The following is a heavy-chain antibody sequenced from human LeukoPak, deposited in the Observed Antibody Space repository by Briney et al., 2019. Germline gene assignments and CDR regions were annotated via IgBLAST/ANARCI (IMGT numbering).Heavy chain of an antibody. V-gene: IGHV3-7*01. CDR3: ARGGYSFDY. CDR1: GFTLSGYW. J-gene: IGHJ4*02. Sequence: GGSLRLSCAASGFTLSGYWMSGGRQAPGKGLEWVARLHADGIERYYVDPVKGRFTISRDNAKNSLHLQMYSLRLDDTAVYYCARGGYSFDYLGQGTLVTVSS. CDR2: LHADGIER. D-gene: IGHD5-12*01.